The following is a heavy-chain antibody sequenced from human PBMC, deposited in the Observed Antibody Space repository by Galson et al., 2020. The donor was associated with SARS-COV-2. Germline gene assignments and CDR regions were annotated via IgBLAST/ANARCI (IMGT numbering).Heavy chain of an antibody. J-gene: IGHJ4*02. Sequence: SGPTLVKPTQTLTLTCTFSGFSLSTSGMCVSWIRQPPGKALEWLARIDWDDDKYYSTSLKTRRTISKDTSKNQVVLTMTNMDPVDTATYYCARAKYSGSTEFDYWGQGTLVTVSS. D-gene: IGHD1-26*01. V-gene: IGHV2-70*11. CDR1: GFSLSTSGMC. CDR2: IDWDDDK. CDR3: ARAKYSGSTEFDY.